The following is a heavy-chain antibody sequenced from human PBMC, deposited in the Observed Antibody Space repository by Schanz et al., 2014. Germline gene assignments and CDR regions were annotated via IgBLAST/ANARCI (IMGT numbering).Heavy chain of an antibody. CDR2: TYLGGNT. CDR3: ARDQASTH. Sequence: EVQLVESGGGLVQPGGSLRLSCAASGFSISDHTMRWVRQAPGKGLEPVSVTYLGGNTDYADSVKGRFTISRDDSKNTLHLQMNSLRSEDTAIYFCARDQASTHWGQGTPVTVSS. J-gene: IGHJ4*02. V-gene: IGHV3-66*01. CDR1: GFSISDHT.